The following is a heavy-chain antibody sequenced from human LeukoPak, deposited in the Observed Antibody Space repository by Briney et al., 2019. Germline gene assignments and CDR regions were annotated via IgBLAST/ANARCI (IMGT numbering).Heavy chain of an antibody. Sequence: ASVKVSCKASESTVNRYYMHWVRQAPGQGLEWMGWINPNSGGTYYAQKFQGRVTMTRDTSINTAYMELSRLRSDETAVYYCARGICSGGSYYHSYFDYWGQGTLVTVSS. CDR2: INPNSGGT. CDR1: ESTVNRYY. J-gene: IGHJ4*02. V-gene: IGHV1-2*02. D-gene: IGHD2-15*01. CDR3: ARGICSGGSYYHSYFDY.